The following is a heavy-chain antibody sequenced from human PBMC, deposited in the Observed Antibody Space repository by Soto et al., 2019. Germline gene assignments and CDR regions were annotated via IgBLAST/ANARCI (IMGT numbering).Heavy chain of an antibody. CDR1: GGSISSSSYY. CDR2: IYYSGGT. V-gene: IGHV4-39*02. J-gene: IGHJ4*03. Sequence: PSETLSLTCTVSGGSISSSSYYWGWIRQPPGKGLEWIGSIYYSGGTYYNPSLKSRVTISVDTSKNQFSLKLSSVTAADTAVYYCARERLFCPGGNCHCYFDYWGQGTLVTVSS. CDR3: ARERLFCPGGNCHCYFDY. D-gene: IGHD2-15*01.